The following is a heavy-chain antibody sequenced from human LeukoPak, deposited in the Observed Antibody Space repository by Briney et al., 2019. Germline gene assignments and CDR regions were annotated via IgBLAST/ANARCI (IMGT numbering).Heavy chain of an antibody. J-gene: IGHJ4*02. CDR1: GFTFSSYA. CDR2: ISGSGGST. V-gene: IGHV3-23*01. D-gene: IGHD3-22*01. Sequence: GGSLRLSCAASGFTFSSYAMSWVRQAPGKGLEWVSAISGSGGSTYYADSVKGRFTISRDNSKNTLYLQMNSLRAEDTAVYYCAKDLGYYYDSSGYRSWGQGTQVTVSS. CDR3: AKDLGYYYDSSGYRS.